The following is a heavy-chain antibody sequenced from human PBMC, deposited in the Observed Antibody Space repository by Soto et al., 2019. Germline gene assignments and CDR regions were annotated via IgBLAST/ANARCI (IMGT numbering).Heavy chain of an antibody. CDR3: AKDLSGGNPAAAFDI. J-gene: IGHJ3*02. Sequence: GGSLRLSCAASGFTFSSYGMHWVRQAPGKGLEWVAVISYDGSNKYYADSVKGRFTISRDNSKNTLYLQMNSLRAEDTAVYYCAKDLSGGNPAAAFDIWGQGTMVTVSS. D-gene: IGHD2-15*01. CDR1: GFTFSSYG. CDR2: ISYDGSNK. V-gene: IGHV3-30*18.